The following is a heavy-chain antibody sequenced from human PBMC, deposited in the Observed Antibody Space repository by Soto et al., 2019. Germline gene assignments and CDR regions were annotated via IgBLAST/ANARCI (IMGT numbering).Heavy chain of an antibody. CDR3: ARDKGALVGATRGEYYFDY. D-gene: IGHD1-26*01. Sequence: GASVKVSCKASGYTFTSYYMHWVRQAPGQGLEWMGIINPSGGSTSYAQKFQGRVTMTRDTSTSTVYMELSSLRSEDTAVYYCARDKGALVGATRGEYYFDYWGQGTLVTVSS. V-gene: IGHV1-46*01. J-gene: IGHJ4*02. CDR1: GYTFTSYY. CDR2: INPSGGST.